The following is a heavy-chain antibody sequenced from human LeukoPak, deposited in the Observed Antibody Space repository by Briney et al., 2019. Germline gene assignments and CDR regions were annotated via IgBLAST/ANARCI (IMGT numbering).Heavy chain of an antibody. CDR1: GGSISSGSYY. Sequence: TLSLTCTVSGGSISSGSYYWSWIRQPAGKGLEWIGRIYTSGSTNYNPSLKSRVTMSVDTSKNQFSLKLSSVTAADTAVYYCARGAYYYGSGKIFDYWGQGTLVTVSS. CDR2: IYTSGST. V-gene: IGHV4-61*02. D-gene: IGHD3-10*01. CDR3: ARGAYYYGSGKIFDY. J-gene: IGHJ4*02.